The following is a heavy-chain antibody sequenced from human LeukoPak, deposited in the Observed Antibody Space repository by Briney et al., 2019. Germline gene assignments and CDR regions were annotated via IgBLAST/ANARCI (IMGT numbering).Heavy chain of an antibody. D-gene: IGHD3-16*01. CDR2: IHPGDSKT. CDR3: AKSYTNIWLYDS. J-gene: IGHJ4*02. V-gene: IGHV5-51*01. Sequence: GESLKISCKGSGYTFTNYWIGWVRQLPGKGLEWMGIIHPGDSKTRYSPSFQGQVIISVDTSITTAYLQWSSLKASDTAMYYCAKSYTNIWLYDSWGQGSLVTVSS. CDR1: GYTFTNYW.